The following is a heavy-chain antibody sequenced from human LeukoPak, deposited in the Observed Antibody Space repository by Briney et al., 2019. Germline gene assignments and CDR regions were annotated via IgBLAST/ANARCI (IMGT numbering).Heavy chain of an antibody. CDR1: GGTFSSYA. CDR3: ARVGAQEDIVVVRRDVFDI. V-gene: IGHV1-69*05. D-gene: IGHD2-2*01. CDR2: IIPIFGTA. J-gene: IGHJ3*02. Sequence: ASVKVSCKASGGTFSSYAISWVRQAPGQGLEWMGGIIPIFGTANYAQKFQGRVTITTDESTSTAYMELSSLRSEDTAVYYCARVGAQEDIVVVRRDVFDIWGQGTMVTVSS.